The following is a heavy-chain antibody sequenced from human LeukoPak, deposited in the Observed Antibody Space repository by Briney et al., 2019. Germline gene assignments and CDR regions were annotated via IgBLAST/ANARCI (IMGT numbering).Heavy chain of an antibody. V-gene: IGHV3-30*04. Sequence: PGRSLRLSCAASGFTFSSYAMHWVRQAPGKGLEWVAIISYDGSNKYYADSVKGRFTISRDNSENTLYLQMNSLRAEDTAVYYCARPARDGYNYEYFFDYWGQGTLVTVSS. J-gene: IGHJ4*02. D-gene: IGHD5-24*01. CDR2: ISYDGSNK. CDR1: GFTFSSYA. CDR3: ARPARDGYNYEYFFDY.